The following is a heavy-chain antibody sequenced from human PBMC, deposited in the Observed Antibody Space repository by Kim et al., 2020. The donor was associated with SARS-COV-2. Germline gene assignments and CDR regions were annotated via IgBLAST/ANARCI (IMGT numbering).Heavy chain of an antibody. CDR1: GFTFSSYS. V-gene: IGHV3-21*01. Sequence: GGSLRLSCAASGFTFSSYSMNWVRQAPGKGLEWVSSISSSSSYIYYADSVKGRFTISRDNAKNSLYLQMNSLRAEDTAVYYCATTYYCSSTSCPDLDYWGQGTLVTVSS. CDR2: ISSSSSYI. J-gene: IGHJ4*02. D-gene: IGHD2-2*01. CDR3: ATTYYCSSTSCPDLDY.